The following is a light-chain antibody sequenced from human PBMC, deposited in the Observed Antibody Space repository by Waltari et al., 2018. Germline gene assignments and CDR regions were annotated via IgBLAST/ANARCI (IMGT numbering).Light chain of an antibody. Sequence: EIVMTQSPATLSVSPGERATLSCRASQSVRSNLAWYQHKPGQAPRLRIYGTSTRATGIPARFSGSGSGTEFTLTISRLQSEDFAAYYCQQYNDWPPWTFGQGTKVEIK. CDR2: GTS. CDR1: QSVRSN. V-gene: IGKV3D-15*01. J-gene: IGKJ1*01. CDR3: QQYNDWPPWT.